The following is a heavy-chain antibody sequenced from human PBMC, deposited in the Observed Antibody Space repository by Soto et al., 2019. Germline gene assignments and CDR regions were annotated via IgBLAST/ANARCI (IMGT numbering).Heavy chain of an antibody. J-gene: IGHJ4*02. Sequence: ASVKVSCKASGYTFTTYYMNWVRQAPGQGLEWMGIINPTSGRTTYAQRFQGRVTMTRDTSTSTAYMELSSVRSEDTAMYYCAICSIAATGPDFDYWGQGTLVTVSS. CDR1: GYTFTTYY. V-gene: IGHV1-46*01. D-gene: IGHD6-13*01. CDR3: AICSIAATGPDFDY. CDR2: INPTSGRT.